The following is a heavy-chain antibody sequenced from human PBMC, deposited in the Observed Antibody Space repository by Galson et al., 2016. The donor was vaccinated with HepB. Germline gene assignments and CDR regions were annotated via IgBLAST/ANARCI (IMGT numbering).Heavy chain of an antibody. CDR1: GFSFGIHA. V-gene: IGHV3-30-3*01. CDR2: ISYDGSIK. D-gene: IGHD4-17*01. CDR3: ARPSLTYGDYGVDHGMDV. Sequence: SLRLSCAASGFSFGIHAMHWVRQAPGKGLEWVAIISYDGSIKYNADSVKGRFTVSRDNSKNVLYLQMDSLRAEDAAVYYCARPSLTYGDYGVDHGMDVWGHGTTVIVSS. J-gene: IGHJ6*02.